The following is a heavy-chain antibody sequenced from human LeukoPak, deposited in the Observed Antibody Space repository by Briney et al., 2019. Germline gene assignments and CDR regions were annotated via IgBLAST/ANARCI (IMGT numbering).Heavy chain of an antibody. CDR1: GFTFSSYG. CDR3: AKAEADNFYGMDV. CDR2: ISYDGSKK. J-gene: IGHJ6*02. V-gene: IGHV3-30*18. Sequence: GGSLRLSCAASGFTFSSYGMFWVRQAPGKGLEWVAVISYDGSKKYYADSVKGRFTISRDNSKNTLYLQMTSLRAEDTAVYYCAKAEADNFYGMDVWGQGTTVTVSS.